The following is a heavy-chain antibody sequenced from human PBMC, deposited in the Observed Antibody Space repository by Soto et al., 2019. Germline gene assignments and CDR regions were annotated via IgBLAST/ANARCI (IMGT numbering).Heavy chain of an antibody. V-gene: IGHV4-59*01. CDR1: GVSISSYY. CDR3: ARGGQQQLVQAGWFDP. CDR2: IYYSGST. Sequence: SETLSLTCTVSGVSISSYYWSWIRQPPGKGLEWIGYIYYSGSTNYNPSLKSRVTISVDTSKNQFSLKLSSVTAADTAVYYCARGGQQQLVQAGWFDPWGQGTLVTVSS. D-gene: IGHD6-13*01. J-gene: IGHJ5*02.